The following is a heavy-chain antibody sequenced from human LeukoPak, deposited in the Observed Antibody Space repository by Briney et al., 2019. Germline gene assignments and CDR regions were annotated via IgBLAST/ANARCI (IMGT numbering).Heavy chain of an antibody. Sequence: GGSLRLSRAASGFTFSSYGMHWGRQAPGQGLEWVAFIRYDGSNKYYADSVQGQFTISRHNSKTTMYLQMNSLRADDTAVYYCAKDPRPYCSSTSCYPYYFDYWGQGTLVTVSS. CDR1: GFTFSSYG. CDR2: IRYDGSNK. V-gene: IGHV3-30*02. J-gene: IGHJ4*02. D-gene: IGHD2-2*01. CDR3: AKDPRPYCSSTSCYPYYFDY.